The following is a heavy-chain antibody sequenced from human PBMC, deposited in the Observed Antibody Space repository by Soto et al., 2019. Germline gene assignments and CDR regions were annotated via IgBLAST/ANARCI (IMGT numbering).Heavy chain of an antibody. V-gene: IGHV4-59*02. CDR1: GGSVTGYY. D-gene: IGHD2-2*01. Sequence: SETLSLTCTVSGGSVTGYYWSWVRQPPGKGLEWLGYIHYGGTTMYNPSVKRRITISVDTPRNQFSLRLYSLTAADTAVYYCTRHAEVPKFQYGLDLWGPGITVTSP. CDR2: IHYGGTT. J-gene: IGHJ6*02. CDR3: TRHAEVPKFQYGLDL.